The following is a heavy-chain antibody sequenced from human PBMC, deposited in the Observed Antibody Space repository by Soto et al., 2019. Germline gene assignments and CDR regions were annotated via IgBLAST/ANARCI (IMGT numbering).Heavy chain of an antibody. CDR2: IWYDGSNK. J-gene: IGHJ6*04. CDR3: ATVRTYCYFCSGRPMDV. Sequence: GGSLRLSCAASGFTFSSYGMHWVRQAPGKGLEWVAVIWYDGSNKYYADSVKGRFTISRGNSKNTLYLQMNSLRAEDTAVYYCATVRTYCYFCSGRPMDVWGKGPTVTVSS. V-gene: IGHV3-33*01. CDR1: GFTFSSYG. D-gene: IGHD3-3*01.